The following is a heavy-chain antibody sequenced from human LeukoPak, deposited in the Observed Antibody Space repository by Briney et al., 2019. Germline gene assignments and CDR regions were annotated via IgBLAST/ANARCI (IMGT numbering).Heavy chain of an antibody. V-gene: IGHV4-39*01. CDR3: AGHQYYYGSGSYSGFDP. CDR2: IYYSGRT. J-gene: IGHJ5*02. Sequence: TSETLSLTCTFSGGSISSISYYWGWIRQPPGKGLEWIGSIYYSGRTYYNPSLKSRVTISEDTSKNQFSLKLRSVTAADTAVYYCAGHQYYYGSGSYSGFDPWGQGTLVTVSS. CDR1: GGSISSISYY. D-gene: IGHD3-10*01.